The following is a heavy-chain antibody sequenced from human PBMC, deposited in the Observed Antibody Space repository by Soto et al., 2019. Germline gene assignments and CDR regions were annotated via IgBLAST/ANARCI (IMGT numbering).Heavy chain of an antibody. CDR3: ARSQGSSSSLEIYYYFYYGMDV. J-gene: IGHJ6*02. CDR2: IIPISGTA. CDR1: GGTFSSYA. D-gene: IGHD2-2*01. V-gene: IGHV1-69*01. Sequence: QVQLVQSGAEVKKPGSSVKVSCKASGGTFSSYAISWVRQAPGQGLEWMGGIIPISGTANYAQKFQGRVTITADECTSTVYMELSSLRSEATAVYYCARSQGSSSSLEIYYYFYYGMDVWGQGTTVTVSS.